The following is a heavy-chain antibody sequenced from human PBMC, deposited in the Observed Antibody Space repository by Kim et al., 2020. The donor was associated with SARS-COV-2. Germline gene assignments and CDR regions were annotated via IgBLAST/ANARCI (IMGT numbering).Heavy chain of an antibody. CDR3: ARGYCSSTSCYGALDY. Sequence: SVKVSCKASGGTFSSYAISWVRQAPGQGLEWMGGIIPIFGTANYAQKFQGRVTITADESTSTAYMELSSLRSEDTAVYYCARGYCSSTSCYGALDYWGQGTLVTVSS. V-gene: IGHV1-69*13. CDR2: IIPIFGTA. D-gene: IGHD2-2*01. CDR1: GGTFSSYA. J-gene: IGHJ4*02.